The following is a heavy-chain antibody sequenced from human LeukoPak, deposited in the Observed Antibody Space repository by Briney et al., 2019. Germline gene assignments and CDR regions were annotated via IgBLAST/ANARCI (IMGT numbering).Heavy chain of an antibody. CDR3: ARDLESIGDDADSDY. D-gene: IGHD4-17*01. CDR2: FSASGANT. CDR1: GFVFRSYA. Sequence: GGSLRLSCAASGFVFRSYAMNWVRQAPGKGLEWVSGFSASGANTYYADSVKGRFTISRDNAKNSLYLQMNSLRAEDTAVYYCARDLESIGDDADSDYWGQGTLVTVSS. V-gene: IGHV3-21*01. J-gene: IGHJ4*02.